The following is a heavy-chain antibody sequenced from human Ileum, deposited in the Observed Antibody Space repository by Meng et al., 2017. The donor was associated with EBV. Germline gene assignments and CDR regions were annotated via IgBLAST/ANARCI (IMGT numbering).Heavy chain of an antibody. J-gene: IGHJ4*02. CDR1: GDSISSNNW. CDR3: ASGRDYAWHS. Sequence: LLLRAWGQGRVRRAGTLSLTCAVSGDSISSNNWWSWVRQPPGKGLEWIGDIYHSGSTNYNPSFKSPVTMSVDKSKNQISLNLSSVTAADTAVYYCASGRDYAWHSWGRGTLVTVSS. V-gene: IGHV4-4*02. CDR2: IYHSGST. D-gene: IGHD4-17*01.